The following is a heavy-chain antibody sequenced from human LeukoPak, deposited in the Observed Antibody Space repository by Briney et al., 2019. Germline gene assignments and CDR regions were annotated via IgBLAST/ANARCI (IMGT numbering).Heavy chain of an antibody. V-gene: IGHV1-69*13. J-gene: IGHJ4*02. Sequence: SVKVSCKASGYTFTSYGISWVRQAPGQGLEWMGGIIPIFGTANYAQKFQGRVTITADESTSTAYMELSSLRSEDTAVYYCARAVYSGSPIDYWGQGTLVTVSS. CDR1: GYTFTSYG. CDR2: IIPIFGTA. CDR3: ARAVYSGSPIDY. D-gene: IGHD1-26*01.